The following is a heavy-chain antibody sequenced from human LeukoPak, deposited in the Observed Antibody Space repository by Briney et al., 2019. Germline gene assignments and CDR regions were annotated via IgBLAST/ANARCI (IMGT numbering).Heavy chain of an antibody. CDR2: MNPNSGNT. J-gene: IGHJ5*02. V-gene: IGHV1-8*01. D-gene: IGHD3-9*01. CDR1: GYTFTSYD. CDR3: ARDYDILTGNWFDP. Sequence: ASVKVSCKASGYTFTSYDINWVRQATGQGLEWMGWMNPNSGNTGYAQKFQGRVTMTRNTSISTAYMELSSLRSEDTAVYYCARDYDILTGNWFDPWGQGTLVTVSS.